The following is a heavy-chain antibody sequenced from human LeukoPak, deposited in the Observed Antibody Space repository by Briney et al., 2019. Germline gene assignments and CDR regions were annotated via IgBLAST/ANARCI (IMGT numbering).Heavy chain of an antibody. CDR2: ILYSGST. CDR1: GGSISTYY. Sequence: SETLSLTCTVSGGSISTYYWSWIRQPPGKGLEWIGYILYSGSTNYNPSLKSRVTISVDTSKNQFSLKLSSVTAADTAVYYCARGPLHHLYYFDYWGQGTLVTVSS. CDR3: ARGPLHHLYYFDY. D-gene: IGHD1-14*01. V-gene: IGHV4-59*01. J-gene: IGHJ4*02.